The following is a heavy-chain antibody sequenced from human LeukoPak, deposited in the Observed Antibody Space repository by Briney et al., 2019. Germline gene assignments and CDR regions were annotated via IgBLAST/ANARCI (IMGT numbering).Heavy chain of an antibody. J-gene: IGHJ4*02. D-gene: IGHD3-3*01. CDR1: GGSTSSYY. CDR3: ARLPKIYDFWSGYYTNYYFDY. Sequence: SETLSLTCTVSGGSTSSYYWSWIRQPPGKGLEWIGYIYYSGSTNYNPSLKSRVTISVDTSKNQFSLKLSSVTAADTAVYYCARLPKIYDFWSGYYTNYYFDYWGQGTLVTVSS. CDR2: IYYSGST. V-gene: IGHV4-59*01.